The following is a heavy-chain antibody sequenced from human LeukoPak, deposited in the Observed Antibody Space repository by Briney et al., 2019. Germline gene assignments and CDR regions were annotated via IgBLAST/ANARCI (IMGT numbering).Heavy chain of an antibody. Sequence: PSETLSLTCTVSGGSVSSGSYYWSWIRQPPGTGLEWIGYIYYSGSTNYNPSLKSRVTISVDTSKNQFSLKLSSVTAADTAVYYCASLAYCGGDCYTFDYWGQGTLVTVSS. J-gene: IGHJ4*02. V-gene: IGHV4-61*01. CDR3: ASLAYCGGDCYTFDY. CDR2: IYYSGST. D-gene: IGHD2-21*02. CDR1: GGSVSSGSYY.